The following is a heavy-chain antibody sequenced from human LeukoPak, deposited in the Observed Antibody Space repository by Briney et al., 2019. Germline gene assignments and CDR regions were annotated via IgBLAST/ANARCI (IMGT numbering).Heavy chain of an antibody. D-gene: IGHD4-11*01. J-gene: IGHJ4*02. CDR2: VSVSSTYI. V-gene: IGHV3-21*01. CDR3: AKDSNSYYFDY. CDR1: GFTFSSYG. Sequence: GGSLRLSCVASGFTFSSYGMNWVRQAPGKGLEWVSSVSVSSTYIYYADSVEGRFTISRDNAKNSLYLQMNSLRAEDTAVYYCAKDSNSYYFDYWGQGTLATVSS.